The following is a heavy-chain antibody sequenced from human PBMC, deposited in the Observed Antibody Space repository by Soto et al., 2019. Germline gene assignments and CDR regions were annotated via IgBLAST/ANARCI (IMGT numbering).Heavy chain of an antibody. CDR1: GFTLSGFA. CDR3: AKAYYYDSSGYYDNYYAMDV. D-gene: IGHD3-22*01. J-gene: IGHJ6*02. CDR2: ISNDGTNQ. V-gene: IGHV3-30*18. Sequence: PGGSLRLSCDASGFTLSGFAMHWVRQAPGQGLEWVAVISNDGTNQYYSESVKGRFTISRDNSKNTLYLQMNNLRAEDTAVYYCAKAYYYDSSGYYDNYYAMDVWRQGTTVTVSS.